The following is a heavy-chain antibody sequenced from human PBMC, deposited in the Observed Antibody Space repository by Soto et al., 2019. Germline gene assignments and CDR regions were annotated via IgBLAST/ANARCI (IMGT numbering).Heavy chain of an antibody. D-gene: IGHD2-2*01. CDR1: GGTFSSYA. CDR3: ARDDDQLLGDGHGMDV. J-gene: IGHJ6*02. CDR2: IIPIFVTA. Sequence: QVQLVQSGAEVKKPGSSVKVSCKASGGTFSSYAISWVRQAPGQGHEWMGGIIPIFVTANYAQKFQGRVTITADESTSTAYMELSSLRSEDKAVYYCARDDDQLLGDGHGMDVWGQGTTVTVS. V-gene: IGHV1-69*12.